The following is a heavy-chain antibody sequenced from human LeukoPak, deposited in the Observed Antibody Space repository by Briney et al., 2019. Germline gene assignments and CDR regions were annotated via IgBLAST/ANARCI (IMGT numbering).Heavy chain of an antibody. D-gene: IGHD3-22*01. J-gene: IGHJ4*02. Sequence: GGSLRLSCAASGFTFSSYVMSWVRQAPGKGLEWVSAISGSDGGTYYADSVKGRFTISRDNSKNTLYLQMNRLRAEDTAVYYCAKRTGRGYPSFDYWGQGTLVTVSS. V-gene: IGHV3-23*01. CDR2: ISGSDGGT. CDR3: AKRTGRGYPSFDY. CDR1: GFTFSSYV.